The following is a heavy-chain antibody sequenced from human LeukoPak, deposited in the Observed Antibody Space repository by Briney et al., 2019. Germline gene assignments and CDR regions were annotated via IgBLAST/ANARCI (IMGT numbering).Heavy chain of an antibody. CDR2: ISGSGGST. CDR3: AKDTGYYDSSGYNFDY. D-gene: IGHD3-22*01. V-gene: IGHV3-23*01. J-gene: IGHJ4*02. CDR1: GFAFSSYA. Sequence: PGGSLRLSWAASGFAFSSYAMSWVRQAPGKGLEWVSAISGSGGSTYYADSVKGRFTISRDNSKNTLYLQMNSLRAEDTAVYYCAKDTGYYDSSGYNFDYWGQGTLVTVSS.